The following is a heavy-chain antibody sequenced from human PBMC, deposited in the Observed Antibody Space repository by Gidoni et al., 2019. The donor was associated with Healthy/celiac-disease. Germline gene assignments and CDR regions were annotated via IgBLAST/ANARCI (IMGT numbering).Heavy chain of an antibody. CDR3: ARTVRGRPNPGIDY. D-gene: IGHD3-10*01. J-gene: IGHJ4*02. V-gene: IGHV4-34*01. Sequence: QVQLQQWGVGLLKPSETLSLTCAVYGGSFSGYYWSWIRQPPGKGLEWIGEINHSGSTNYNPSLKSRVTISVDTSKNQFSLKLSSVTAADTAVYYCARTVRGRPNPGIDYWGQGTLVTVSS. CDR2: INHSGST. CDR1: GGSFSGYY.